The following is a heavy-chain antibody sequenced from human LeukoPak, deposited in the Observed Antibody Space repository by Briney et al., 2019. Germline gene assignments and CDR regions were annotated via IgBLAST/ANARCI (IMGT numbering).Heavy chain of an antibody. Sequence: PAETLSLTCAVCGGSFSGYYWSWLRQPPGKGLEWIAEINRSGSTNYNASLKSRFTISVDTSKNQFSLQLSSVPAADTAVYYCARLLRYFVWLPHKNNWFDPWGQGTLVTVSS. CDR1: GGSFSGYY. J-gene: IGHJ5*02. V-gene: IGHV4-34*01. CDR2: INRSGST. D-gene: IGHD3-9*01. CDR3: ARLLRYFVWLPHKNNWFDP.